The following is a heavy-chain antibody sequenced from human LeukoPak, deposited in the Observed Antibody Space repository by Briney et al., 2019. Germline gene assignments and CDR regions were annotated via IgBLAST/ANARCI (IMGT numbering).Heavy chain of an antibody. CDR2: ISTTGFTI. CDR3: ARDRHYGGNSGWFDP. J-gene: IGHJ5*02. CDR1: GFPFSTYS. D-gene: IGHD4-23*01. Sequence: QPGGSLRLSCAASGFPFSTYSMIWVRQAPGKGLEWVSYISTTGFTIYYAASVKGRFTISRDNAKNSLYLQMNSLRAEDTAVYYCARDRHYGGNSGWFDPCGQGALVTVSS. V-gene: IGHV3-48*01.